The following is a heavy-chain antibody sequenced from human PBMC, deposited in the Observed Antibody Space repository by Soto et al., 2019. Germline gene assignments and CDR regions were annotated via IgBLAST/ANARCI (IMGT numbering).Heavy chain of an antibody. CDR1: GGSLSTNP. J-gene: IGHJ4*02. V-gene: IGHV1-69*06. CDR2: TGSGTGPG. Sequence: SSVKVSCKASGGSLSTNPISWVRHAPGQGLEWMGGTGSGTGPGNHAQKFQGRLTVTADKSTSTVYMELTNLSSEDTAVYYCARRDSGGFYRFFDSWGQGTLVTVSS. D-gene: IGHD2-15*01. CDR3: ARRDSGGFYRFFDS.